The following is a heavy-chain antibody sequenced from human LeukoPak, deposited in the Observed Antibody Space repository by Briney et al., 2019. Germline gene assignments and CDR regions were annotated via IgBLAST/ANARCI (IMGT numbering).Heavy chain of an antibody. CDR3: GKAEAGTYYFDY. CDR1: GFXFRNYA. J-gene: IGHJ4*02. D-gene: IGHD6-19*01. CDR2: INGGGDR. Sequence: GGPLRLSCAASGFXFRNYAMRWVRQAPGKGLEWVSGINGGGDRFYADSVKGRFTISRDNSKNTLYLQMSSLRVEDTAVYYCGKAEAGTYYFDYWGQGTLVTVSS. V-gene: IGHV3-23*01.